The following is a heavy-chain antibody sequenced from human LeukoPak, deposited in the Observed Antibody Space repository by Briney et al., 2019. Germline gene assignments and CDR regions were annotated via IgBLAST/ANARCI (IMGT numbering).Heavy chain of an antibody. J-gene: IGHJ4*02. CDR1: GFTFSSYW. V-gene: IGHV3-74*01. CDR2: INSDGSST. CDR3: ARPPYYYDSSGYLGY. D-gene: IGHD3-22*01. Sequence: PGGSLRLSCAASGFTFSSYWMHWVRQAPGKGLVWVSRINSDGSSTSYADSVKGRFTISRDNAKNTLYLQMNSLRAEDTAVDYCARPPYYYDSSGYLGYWGQGTLVTVSS.